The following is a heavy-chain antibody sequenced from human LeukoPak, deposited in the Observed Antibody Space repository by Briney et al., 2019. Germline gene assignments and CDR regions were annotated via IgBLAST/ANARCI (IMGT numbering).Heavy chain of an antibody. V-gene: IGHV4-39*07. CDR2: MYSSGTT. CDR3: ARCGIETGYRFDY. J-gene: IGHJ4*02. D-gene: IGHD5-18*01. CDR1: GGSISSSRYY. Sequence: SETLSLTCSVSGGSISSSRYYWGWIRQPPGKGLEWIGSMYSSGTTYYNPSLKSRVMISVDTSKNQVSLKLNSVTAADTALYYCARCGIETGYRFDYWGQGILVTVSS.